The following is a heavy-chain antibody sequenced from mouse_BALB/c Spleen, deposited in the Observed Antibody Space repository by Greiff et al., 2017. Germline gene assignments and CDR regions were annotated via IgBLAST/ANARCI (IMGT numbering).Heavy chain of an antibody. D-gene: IGHD2-14*01. CDR3: ARRYDVVYAMDY. V-gene: IGHV14-3*02. CDR1: GFNIKDTY. Sequence: VQLKQSGAELVKPGASVKLSCTASGFNIKDTYMHWVKQRPEQGLEWIGRIDPANGNTKYDPKFQGKATITADTSSNTAYLQLSSLTSEDTAVYYCARRYDVVYAMDYWGQGTSVTVSS. J-gene: IGHJ4*01. CDR2: IDPANGNT.